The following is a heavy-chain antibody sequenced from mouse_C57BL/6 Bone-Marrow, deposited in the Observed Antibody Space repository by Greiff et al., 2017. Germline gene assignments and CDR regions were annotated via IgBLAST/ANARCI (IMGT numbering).Heavy chain of an antibody. CDR1: GYSITSGYD. Sequence: EVKLVESGPGMVKPSQSLSLTCTVTGYSITSGYDWHWIRHFPGNKLEWMGYISYSGSTNYNPSLKSRISLTHDTSKNHFFLKWKSVATEAPATYDCARETAWFAYWGQGTLVTVSA. CDR2: ISYSGST. J-gene: IGHJ3*01. CDR3: ARETAWFAY. V-gene: IGHV3-1*01.